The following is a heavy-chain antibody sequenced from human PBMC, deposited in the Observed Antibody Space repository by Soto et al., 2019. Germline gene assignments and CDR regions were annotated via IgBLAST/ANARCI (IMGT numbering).Heavy chain of an antibody. CDR2: INPSGGST. J-gene: IGHJ4*02. CDR3: ARDQYYGSGSYLGDWIFDY. Sequence: ASVKVSCKASGYTFTSYYMHWVRQAPGQGLEWMGIINPSGGSTSYAQKFQGRVTMTRDTSTSTVYMELSSLRSEDTAVYYCARDQYYGSGSYLGDWIFDYWGQGTLVTVSS. D-gene: IGHD3-10*01. CDR1: GYTFTSYY. V-gene: IGHV1-46*01.